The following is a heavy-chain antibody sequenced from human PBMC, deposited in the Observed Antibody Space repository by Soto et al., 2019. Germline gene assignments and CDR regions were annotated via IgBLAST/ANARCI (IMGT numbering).Heavy chain of an antibody. V-gene: IGHV3-30*04. CDR1: GFTFTTYA. CDR2: ISNDGRGK. Sequence: QVQLVESGGGVVQPGRSLRLSCAASGFTFTTYAIHWVRQAPGKGLEWVAVISNDGRGKYYADSVKGRFTISRDNSKNTLYLQMNSLRSGDTAVYYFARDQFFGGGRSCYYLDFWGQGTLVTGSS. J-gene: IGHJ4*02. D-gene: IGHD2-15*01. CDR3: ARDQFFGGGRSCYYLDF.